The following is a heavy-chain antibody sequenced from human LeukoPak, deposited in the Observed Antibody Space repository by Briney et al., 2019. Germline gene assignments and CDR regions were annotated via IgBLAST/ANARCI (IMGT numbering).Heavy chain of an antibody. CDR3: ARGAYCGGDGYPFDS. Sequence: ASVKVSCKASGYTCTSYDTNWLRQATGQGLEWMGWMNPNSGNTGYTQQFQGRVTMTRKTSISTAYMVLSRMRSEATAVYYCARGAYCGGDGYPFDSWGQGTLVTVSS. CDR1: GYTCTSYD. CDR2: MNPNSGNT. V-gene: IGHV1-8*01. D-gene: IGHD2-21*02. J-gene: IGHJ4*02.